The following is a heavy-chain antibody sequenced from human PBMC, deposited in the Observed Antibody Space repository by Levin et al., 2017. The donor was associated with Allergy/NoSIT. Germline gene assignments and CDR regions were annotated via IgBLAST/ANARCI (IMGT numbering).Heavy chain of an antibody. V-gene: IGHV4-59*08. CDR1: GDSISPYF. J-gene: IGHJ4*02. CDR2: IYYSGST. Sequence: PSETLSLTCTVSGDSISPYFWSWIRQPPGKTLEWIGYIYYSGSTSYNPSLKSRVTMLVDTSKNQFSLDLTSVTAADTAVYYCARHYYNASGSHYKGFDHWGQGTVVTVS. D-gene: IGHD3-10*01. CDR3: ARHYYNASGSHYKGFDH.